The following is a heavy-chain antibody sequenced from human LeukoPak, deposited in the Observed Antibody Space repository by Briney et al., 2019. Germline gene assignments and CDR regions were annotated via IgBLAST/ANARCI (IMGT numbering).Heavy chain of an antibody. CDR2: IWYDGINK. Sequence: GGSLRLSCAASGFAFSTYGMHWVRQAPGKGLEWVAFIWYDGINKYYADSVKGRFTISRDNSKNTLYLQMNSLRAEDTAVYYCARDWGHSTGWYDYWGQGTLVTVSS. CDR1: GFAFSTYG. CDR3: ARDWGHSTGWYDY. J-gene: IGHJ4*02. D-gene: IGHD6-19*01. V-gene: IGHV3-33*01.